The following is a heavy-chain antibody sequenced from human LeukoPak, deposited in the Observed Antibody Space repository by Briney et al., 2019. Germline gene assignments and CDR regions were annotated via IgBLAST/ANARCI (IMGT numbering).Heavy chain of an antibody. J-gene: IGHJ3*02. CDR3: ARDYRGLNGAFDI. CDR2: IYYSGST. CDR1: GGSISSGGYY. Sequence: PSETLSLTCTVSGGSISSGGYYWSWIRQHPGKGREWIGYIYYSGSTYYNPSLKSRVTISVDTSKNQFSLKLSSVTAADTAVYYCARDYRGLNGAFDIWGQGTMVTVSS. D-gene: IGHD2-8*01. V-gene: IGHV4-31*03.